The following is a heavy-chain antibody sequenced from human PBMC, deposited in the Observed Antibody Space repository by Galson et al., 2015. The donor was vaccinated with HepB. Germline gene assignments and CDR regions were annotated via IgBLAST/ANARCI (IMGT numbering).Heavy chain of an antibody. CDR1: RYTFTAYY. J-gene: IGHJ5*02. CDR2: INPYSGGT. CDR3: ARGGAVGGPKFNWFDP. D-gene: IGHD2-15*01. V-gene: IGHV1-2*06. Sequence: SVKVSCKASRYTFTAYYIHWVRQAPGHGLEWMGRINPYSGGTNYAQKFQGRVTMTRDTSITTAYMELSRLRSEDTAVYYCARGGAVGGPKFNWFDPWGQGTLVTVSS.